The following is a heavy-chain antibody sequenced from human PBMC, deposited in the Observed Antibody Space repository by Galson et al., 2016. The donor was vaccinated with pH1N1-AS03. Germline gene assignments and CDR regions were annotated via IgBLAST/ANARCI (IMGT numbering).Heavy chain of an antibody. CDR3: ARESPLNYYRDL. V-gene: IGHV3-7*03. Sequence: SLRLSCAASGFSFSASWMSWVRQAPGKGLEWVANIRQDGSEKYYVDSVEGRFTISRDNAKNSLYMQMTRLRDEDRAVYYCARESPLNYYRDLWGRGTLVTVSS. D-gene: IGHD1-26*01. CDR1: GFSFSASW. CDR2: IRQDGSEK. J-gene: IGHJ2*01.